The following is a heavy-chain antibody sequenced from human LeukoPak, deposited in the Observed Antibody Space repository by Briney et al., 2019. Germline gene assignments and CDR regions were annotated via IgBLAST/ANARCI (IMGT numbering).Heavy chain of an antibody. V-gene: IGHV4-39*01. D-gene: IGHD3-10*01. CDR2: IYYSGST. CDR3: ASLPYYYGSGSSV. CDR1: VGSISSSSYY. Sequence: SEPLSLTCTVAVGSISSSSYYWGWIRRPPGKWLERIGSIYYSGSTSYNPSLKSRVTISIDTSKNTFYLQLNCVTAEDTAVYYCASLPYYYGSGSSVWVQGTLVTV. J-gene: IGHJ4*02.